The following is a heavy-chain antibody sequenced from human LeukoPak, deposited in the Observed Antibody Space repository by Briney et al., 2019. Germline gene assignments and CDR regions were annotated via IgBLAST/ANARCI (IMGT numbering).Heavy chain of an antibody. V-gene: IGHV3-20*04. CDR1: GFRFDDYG. CDR2: TNWDGAST. Sequence: GGSLRLSCAASGFRFDDYGMSWVRHVPGKGLEWVSGTNWDGASTGYADSVKGRFTISRDNVKNSLYLQMNSLRVEDAALYFCGRVYCNTTSCYDYYDYYMDVWGIGTAVTVSS. D-gene: IGHD2-2*01. J-gene: IGHJ6*03. CDR3: GRVYCNTTSCYDYYDYYMDV.